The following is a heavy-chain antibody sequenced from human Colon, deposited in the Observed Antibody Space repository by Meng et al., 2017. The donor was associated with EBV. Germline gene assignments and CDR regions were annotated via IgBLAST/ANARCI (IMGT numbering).Heavy chain of an antibody. CDR1: GGSFNNFY. CDR2: MSQSGSA. D-gene: IGHD4-17*01. Sequence: QVQLQQWGSGLLKPSETLSLTCAVYGGSFNNFYWSWIRQPPGKGLEWIGEMSQSGSANYNPSLKSRVTISVDTSKNQFSLKLSSVTAADTAVYYCARQYGDYASYWFDPWGQGPLVTVSS. CDR3: ARQYGDYASYWFDP. J-gene: IGHJ5*02. V-gene: IGHV4-34*02.